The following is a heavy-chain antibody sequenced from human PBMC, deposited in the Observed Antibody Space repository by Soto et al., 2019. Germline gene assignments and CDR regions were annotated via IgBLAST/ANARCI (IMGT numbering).Heavy chain of an antibody. V-gene: IGHV3-23*01. CDR1: GFTLGRYG. Sequence: SGGSLRLSCVASGFTLGRYGMSWVRQAPGKGLEWVSAVSPNGQGIYYADSVRGRFTISRDFSKNTVFLHMDSLRAEDTAVYYCAKDRDYPRDYLHYWGQGTLVTVSS. CDR3: AKDRDYPRDYLHY. J-gene: IGHJ4*02. CDR2: VSPNGQGI. D-gene: IGHD3-10*01.